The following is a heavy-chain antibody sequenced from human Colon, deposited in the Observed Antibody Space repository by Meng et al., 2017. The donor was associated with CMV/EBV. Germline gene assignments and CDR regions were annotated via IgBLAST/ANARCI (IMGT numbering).Heavy chain of an antibody. D-gene: IGHD1-26*01. CDR3: ARGVGATFSFDY. J-gene: IGHJ4*02. Sequence: GGSLRLSCAASGFTFDDYAMHWVRQAPGKGLEWVSGISWNSGSIGYADSVKGRFTISRDNAKNSLYLQMNSLRAEDTAVYYCARGVGATFSFDYWGQGTLVTVSS. CDR2: ISWNSGSI. CDR1: GFTFDDYA. V-gene: IGHV3-9*01.